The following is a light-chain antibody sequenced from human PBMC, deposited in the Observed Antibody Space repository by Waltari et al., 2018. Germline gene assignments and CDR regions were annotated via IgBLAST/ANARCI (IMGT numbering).Light chain of an antibody. CDR3: QTWGTDTVV. J-gene: IGLJ2*01. V-gene: IGLV4-69*01. Sequence: QLVLTQSPSAPASLGASVKPTCTLSSGHSTYPIACLHQQPEKGPRYLMKVSSDGSHSRGDVIPDRFSGSSSGTERYLSISRLQYEDEADYYCQTWGTDTVVFGGGTKLTVL. CDR2: VSSDGSH. CDR1: SGHSTYP.